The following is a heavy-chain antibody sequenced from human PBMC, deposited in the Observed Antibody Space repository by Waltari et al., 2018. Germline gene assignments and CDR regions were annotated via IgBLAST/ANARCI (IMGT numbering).Heavy chain of an antibody. V-gene: IGHV1-8*02. CDR1: GYTFTSYD. CDR3: ARGKKYYDFWSGYYTYDY. J-gene: IGHJ4*02. D-gene: IGHD3-3*01. Sequence: QVQLVQSGAEVKKPGASVKVSCKASGYTFTSYDINWVRQATGQGLEWIGWMNPNSGNTGYAQKVQGRVTMTRTTSISTAYMELSSLRSEDTAVYYCARGKKYYDFWSGYYTYDYWGQGTLVTVSS. CDR2: MNPNSGNT.